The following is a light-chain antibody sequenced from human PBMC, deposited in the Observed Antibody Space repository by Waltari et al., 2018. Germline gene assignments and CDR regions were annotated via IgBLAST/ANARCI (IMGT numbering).Light chain of an antibody. J-gene: IGLJ2*01. CDR1: SLRSYY. Sequence: SSELTQDPAVSVAMGQTVRITCQGDSLRSYYASWYQQRPGQAPILVIYDKNNRPSGVPDRVSVSSSHNTGSLTITGAQAEDEASYYCHARDASGVAGSFGGGTKLTVL. CDR2: DKN. CDR3: HARDASGVAGS. V-gene: IGLV3-19*01.